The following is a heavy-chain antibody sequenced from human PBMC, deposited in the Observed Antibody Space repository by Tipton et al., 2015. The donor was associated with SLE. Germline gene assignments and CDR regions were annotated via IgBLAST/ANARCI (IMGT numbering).Heavy chain of an antibody. CDR3: ARGYSSSWYAGDYYYFDY. V-gene: IGHV4-59*12. CDR1: GGSISSYY. Sequence: TLSLTCTVSGGSISSYYWSWIRQPPGKGLEWIGSIYYSGSTYYNPSLKSRVTISVDTSKNQFSLKLSSVTAADTAVYYCARGYSSSWYAGDYYYFDYWGQGTPATVSS. J-gene: IGHJ4*02. D-gene: IGHD6-13*01. CDR2: IYYSGST.